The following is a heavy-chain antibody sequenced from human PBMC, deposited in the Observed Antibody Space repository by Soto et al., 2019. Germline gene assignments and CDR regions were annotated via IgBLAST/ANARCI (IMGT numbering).Heavy chain of an antibody. CDR2: IRSKANSYAT. V-gene: IGHV3-73*01. Sequence: EVQLVESGGGLVQPGGSLKLSCAASGFTFSGSAMHWVRQASGKGLEWVGRIRSKANSYATAYAASVKGRFTISRDDSKNTAYLQMNSLKTEDTAVYYCTRRRTYCSSTSCAPFDPWGQGTLVTVSP. CDR1: GFTFSGSA. J-gene: IGHJ5*02. CDR3: TRRRTYCSSTSCAPFDP. D-gene: IGHD2-2*01.